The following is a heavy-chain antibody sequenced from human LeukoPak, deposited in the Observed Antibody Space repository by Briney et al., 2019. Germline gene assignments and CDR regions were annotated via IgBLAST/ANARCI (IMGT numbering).Heavy chain of an antibody. CDR3: ARLDDSNSRRPENDASDV. Sequence: GGSLRLSCEASRFSFSSYGMHWVRQAPGKGLEWVAFIRYDGSNKYYADSVKGRFTISRDNSKNTVYLQMNNLRPEDTAVYYCARLDDSNSRRPENDASDVWGQGTTVTVSS. CDR1: RFSFSSYG. CDR2: IRYDGSNK. V-gene: IGHV3-30*02. J-gene: IGHJ3*01. D-gene: IGHD3-22*01.